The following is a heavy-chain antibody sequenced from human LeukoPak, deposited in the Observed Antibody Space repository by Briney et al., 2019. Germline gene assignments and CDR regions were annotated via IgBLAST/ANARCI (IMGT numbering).Heavy chain of an antibody. Sequence: SETLSLTCTVSGGSISSGDYYWSWIRQPPGKGLEWIGYIYYSGSTYYNPSLKSRVTISVDTSKNQFSLKLSSVTAADTAVYYCARAAPGKGYYFDYWGQGTLVTVSS. CDR1: GGSISSGDYY. D-gene: IGHD1-14*01. CDR2: IYYSGST. V-gene: IGHV4-30-4*01. CDR3: ARAAPGKGYYFDY. J-gene: IGHJ4*02.